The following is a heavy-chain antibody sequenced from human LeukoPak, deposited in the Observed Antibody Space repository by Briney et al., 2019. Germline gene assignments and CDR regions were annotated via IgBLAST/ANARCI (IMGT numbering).Heavy chain of an antibody. V-gene: IGHV3-23*01. CDR2: ISAGADST. CDR1: TFTFSSYA. CDR3: TTIRPGY. Sequence: GGSLRLSCAASTFTFSSYAMSWVRQAPGKGLEWVSAISAGADSTYYADSVQGRFTISRDDAKNTLYLQMNSLRAEDTAVYYCTTIRPGYWGQGTLVTVSP. J-gene: IGHJ4*02. D-gene: IGHD5-12*01.